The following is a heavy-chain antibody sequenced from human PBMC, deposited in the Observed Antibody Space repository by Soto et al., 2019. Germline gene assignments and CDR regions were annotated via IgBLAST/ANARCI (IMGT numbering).Heavy chain of an antibody. CDR3: ARDRDDYGSGNYYNRIDF. J-gene: IGHJ4*02. CDR1: GGIFSTYA. D-gene: IGHD3-10*01. CDR2: IIPIFGTP. Sequence: QVQLVQSGAEVKKPGSSVKVSCKASGGIFSTYAISWLRQAPGQGLEWMGGIIPIFGTPNYAQRFQGRVTITADEFTSTACMELSRLRSEDTAVYYCARDRDDYGSGNYYNRIDFWGQGTLVTVSS. V-gene: IGHV1-69*01.